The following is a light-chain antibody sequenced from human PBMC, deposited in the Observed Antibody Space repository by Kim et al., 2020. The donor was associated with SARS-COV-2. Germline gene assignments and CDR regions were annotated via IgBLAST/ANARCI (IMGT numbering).Light chain of an antibody. V-gene: IGLV3-19*01. Sequence: SSELTQDPAVSVALGQTVTMTCQGDSLRSQFANWYQQSPGQSPVLVLHGRNSRPSGIPDRFSGSRSGDTASLTITGAQAEDEADYYCNSRDSSGYHVIFG. CDR2: GRN. J-gene: IGLJ2*01. CDR1: SLRSQF. CDR3: NSRDSSGYHVI.